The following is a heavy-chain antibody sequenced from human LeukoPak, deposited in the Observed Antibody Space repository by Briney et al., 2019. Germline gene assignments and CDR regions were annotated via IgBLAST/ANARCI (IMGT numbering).Heavy chain of an antibody. CDR1: GFTFSRYW. V-gene: IGHV3-74*01. CDR3: ARAPYVWGSYRYG. Sequence: GGSLRLSCAASGFTFSRYWMHWVRQAPGKGLVWVSRINSDGSSTSYADSVKGRFTISRDNAKNTLYLQMNSLRAEDTAVYYCARAPYVWGSYRYGWGQGTLVTVSS. J-gene: IGHJ4*02. D-gene: IGHD3-16*02. CDR2: INSDGSST.